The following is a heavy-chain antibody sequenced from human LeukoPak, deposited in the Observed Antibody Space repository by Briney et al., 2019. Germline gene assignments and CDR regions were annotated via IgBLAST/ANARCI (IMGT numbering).Heavy chain of an antibody. CDR3: ARLHLPDAFDI. Sequence: SETLPLTCTVSGGSISSSSYYWGWIRQPPGKGLEWIGSIYYSGSTYYNPSLKSRVTISVDTSKNQFSLKLSSVTAADTAVYYCARLHLPDAFDIWGQGTMVTVPS. J-gene: IGHJ3*02. V-gene: IGHV4-39*01. CDR2: IYYSGST. CDR1: GGSISSSSYY.